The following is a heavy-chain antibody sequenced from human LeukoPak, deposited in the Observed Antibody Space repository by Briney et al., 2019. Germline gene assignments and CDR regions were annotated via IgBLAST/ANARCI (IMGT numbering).Heavy chain of an antibody. CDR1: GYSFTSCW. CDR3: ARHPDDSSGYDGAFDI. J-gene: IGHJ3*02. Sequence: GESLKISCKGSGYSFTSCWIGWVRQMPGKGLEWMGIIYPGDSDTRYSPSFQGQVTISADKSISTAYLQWSSLKASDTAMYYCARHPDDSSGYDGAFDIWGQGTMVTVSS. D-gene: IGHD3-22*01. V-gene: IGHV5-51*01. CDR2: IYPGDSDT.